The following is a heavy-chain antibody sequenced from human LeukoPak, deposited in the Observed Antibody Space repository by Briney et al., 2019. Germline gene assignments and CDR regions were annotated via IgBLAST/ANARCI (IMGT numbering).Heavy chain of an antibody. V-gene: IGHV1-2*02. D-gene: IGHD4-11*01. Sequence: ASVKVSCKTSGYTFTDYYMRWVRQAPGLGLEWMGWVGGNSGDTNYTQKFQGRVTMTRDTSISTAYMELSRLRLDDTAVYYCARLGMTTPGDHWGQGTLVTVSS. CDR3: ARLGMTTPGDH. CDR2: VGGNSGDT. CDR1: GYTFTDYY. J-gene: IGHJ4*02.